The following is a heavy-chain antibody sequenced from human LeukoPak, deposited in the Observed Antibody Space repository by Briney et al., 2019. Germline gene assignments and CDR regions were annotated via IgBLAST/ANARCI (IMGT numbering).Heavy chain of an antibody. J-gene: IGHJ4*02. Sequence: GGSLRLSCAASGFTFSSYSMNWVRQAPGKGLEWVSSISSSSYIYYADSVKGRFTISRDNAKNSLYLQMNSLRAEDTAVYYCARSIKGRWLQMGYFDYWGQGTLVTVSS. CDR3: ARSIKGRWLQMGYFDY. V-gene: IGHV3-21*01. CDR1: GFTFSSYS. CDR2: ISSSSYI. D-gene: IGHD5-12*01.